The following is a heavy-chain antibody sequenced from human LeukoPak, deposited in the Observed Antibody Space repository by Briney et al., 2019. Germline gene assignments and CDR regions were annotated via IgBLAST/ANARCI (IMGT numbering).Heavy chain of an antibody. CDR3: ATWEY. D-gene: IGHD1-26*01. Sequence: GGSLRLSCAASGFTFSINWMSWVRQAPGKGLEWVASVKADGSEKYYVDSVKGRFTISRDNAKNSLYLQMNSLRAEDTAVYYCATWEYWGQGTLSPSPQ. V-gene: IGHV3-7*01. CDR2: VKADGSEK. J-gene: IGHJ4*02. CDR1: GFTFSINW.